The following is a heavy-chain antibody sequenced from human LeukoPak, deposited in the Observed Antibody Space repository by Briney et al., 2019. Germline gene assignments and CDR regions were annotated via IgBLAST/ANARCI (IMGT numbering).Heavy chain of an antibody. D-gene: IGHD4-23*01. Sequence: PGGSLRLSCAASLFTFSSYSMNWVRPAPGKGVEWVSSISSSSSYIYYADSVKGRFTISRDNTKNSLYLQMNSLRAEDTAVCYCARARQATVDFDYWGQGTLVTVSS. CDR1: LFTFSSYS. CDR2: ISSSSSYI. J-gene: IGHJ4*02. CDR3: ARARQATVDFDY. V-gene: IGHV3-21*01.